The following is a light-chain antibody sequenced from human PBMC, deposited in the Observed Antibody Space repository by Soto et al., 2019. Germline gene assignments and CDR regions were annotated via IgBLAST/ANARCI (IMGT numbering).Light chain of an antibody. CDR1: QSVSNS. V-gene: IGKV3-11*01. CDR2: DAS. J-gene: IGKJ1*01. CDR3: QQYNDWPPWT. Sequence: EIVLTQSPATLSLSPGERATLSCRASQSVSNSLAWFQQKPGQAPRLLIYDASNRATGIPARFSGSGSGTEFTLTISSLQSEDFAVYYCQQYNDWPPWTFGQGT.